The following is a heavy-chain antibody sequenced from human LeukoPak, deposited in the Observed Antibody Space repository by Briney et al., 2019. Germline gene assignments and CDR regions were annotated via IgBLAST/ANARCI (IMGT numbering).Heavy chain of an antibody. J-gene: IGHJ4*02. D-gene: IGHD5-12*01. V-gene: IGHV3-23*01. CDR1: GFTFRNYW. CDR2: INSGGGST. Sequence: PGGSLRLSCAVSGFTFRNYWMYWVRQAPGEALVWVSGINSGGGSTYYADSVKGRFTISRDNSKNTLYLQMNSLRGEDTAVYYCAKRLEVVATTIDYWGQGTLVTVSS. CDR3: AKRLEVVATTIDY.